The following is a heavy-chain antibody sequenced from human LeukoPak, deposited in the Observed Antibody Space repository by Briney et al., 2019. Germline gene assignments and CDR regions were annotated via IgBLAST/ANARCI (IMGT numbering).Heavy chain of an antibody. Sequence: PSETLSLTCTVSGGSITSSNYYWGWIRQPPGKGLEYIGSIYYDGSTYYNPSLKSRVAISIDTSKNQFSLRLSSVTAADTAVYYCARDVAYRSGQYDHWGQGTLVTVSS. D-gene: IGHD3-10*01. CDR3: ARDVAYRSGQYDH. J-gene: IGHJ4*02. CDR2: IYYDGST. V-gene: IGHV4-39*07. CDR1: GGSITSSNYY.